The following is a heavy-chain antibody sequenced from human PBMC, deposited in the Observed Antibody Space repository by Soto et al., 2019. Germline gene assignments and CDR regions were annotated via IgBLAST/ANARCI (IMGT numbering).Heavy chain of an antibody. CDR2: IKSTKDGGAR. Sequence: EVQVVESGGDLVEPGGSLRLSCVTSGFMFSSAWMSWVRQAPGKGLEWVARIKSTKDGGARDYAAPVNGRFSISRDDSKSTGYLQMNRLRGEDTALYYCVEGWNDFWGQGTLVTVSS. CDR1: GFMFSSAW. CDR3: VEGWNDF. J-gene: IGHJ4*02. V-gene: IGHV3-15*01. D-gene: IGHD1-1*01.